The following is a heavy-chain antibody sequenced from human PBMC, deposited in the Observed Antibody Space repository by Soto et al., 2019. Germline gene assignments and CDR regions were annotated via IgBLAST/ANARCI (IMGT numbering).Heavy chain of an antibody. CDR3: AKDHDEDFGYDFDYCDY. J-gene: IGHJ4*02. D-gene: IGHD5-12*01. Sequence: EVQLVESGGGLVQPGRSLRLSCAASGFNFDDYAMHWVRQAPGKGLEWVSGISWSSVTFDYADSVKGRFTISRDNAKNSLYLQMNSLRAEDTAFYYCAKDHDEDFGYDFDYCDYWGQGTLVTVSS. CDR1: GFNFDDYA. CDR2: ISWSSVTF. V-gene: IGHV3-9*01.